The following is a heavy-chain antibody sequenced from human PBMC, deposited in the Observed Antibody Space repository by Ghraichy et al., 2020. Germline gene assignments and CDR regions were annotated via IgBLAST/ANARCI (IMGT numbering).Heavy chain of an antibody. D-gene: IGHD3-22*01. V-gene: IGHV3-7*01. CDR3: ARDYSSSGGMDV. CDR1: GFTFSGSW. J-gene: IGHJ6*02. CDR2: IKQDGSAK. Sequence: GGSLRLSCAASGFTFSGSWMNWVRQAPGKGLEWVANIKQDGSAKYYADSVRGRFTISRDNAKNSIYLQINSLRVEDTALYYCARDYSSSGGMDVWGQGTTVTVSS.